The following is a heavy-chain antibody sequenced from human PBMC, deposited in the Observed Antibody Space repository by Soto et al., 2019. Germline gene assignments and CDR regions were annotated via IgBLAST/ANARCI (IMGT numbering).Heavy chain of an antibody. CDR2: ISGRGRNT. CDR1: GFTLGSCA. V-gene: IGHV3-23*01. D-gene: IGHD4-4*01. Sequence: PLGSLRVPWAASGFTLGSCARSCVRQAPGKGLEGVAAISGRGRNTYYADSVKGRFTIPRDNPKNTLYLQMNSLRAEDTAVYYRAKEGQQLGGGYFDYWGQGTLVTVSS. CDR3: AKEGQQLGGGYFDY. J-gene: IGHJ4*02.